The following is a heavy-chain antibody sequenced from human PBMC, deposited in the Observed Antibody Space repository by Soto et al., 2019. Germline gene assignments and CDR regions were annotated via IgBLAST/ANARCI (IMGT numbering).Heavy chain of an antibody. CDR1: GFSLYTGGVG. D-gene: IGHD1-1*01. J-gene: IGHJ6*04. Sequence: QITLKESSPTLVKPTQTLTLTCSFSGFSLYTGGVGVGWIRQPPGKALEWLALLYWDDTRRYNPSLKNTLTIAKGTSENQVVLTVTDMGPVDTGTYFCAHYTTDTYFDVWGKGATVTVSS. V-gene: IGHV2-5*02. CDR2: LYWDDTR. CDR3: AHYTTDTYFDV.